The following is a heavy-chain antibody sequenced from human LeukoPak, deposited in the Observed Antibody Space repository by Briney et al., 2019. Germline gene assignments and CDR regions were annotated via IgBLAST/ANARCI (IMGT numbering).Heavy chain of an antibody. D-gene: IGHD6-13*01. V-gene: IGHV4-59*01. Sequence: SETLSLTCTVSGGSISGYYWSWIRQAPGKGLEWIGYIYNSGSLNYNPSLKSRVTIAVDTSENQFSLKLTSVTAADTAVYYCARGTAAAAYWGQGTLVTVSS. CDR1: GGSISGYY. CDR2: IYNSGSL. CDR3: ARGTAAAAY. J-gene: IGHJ4*02.